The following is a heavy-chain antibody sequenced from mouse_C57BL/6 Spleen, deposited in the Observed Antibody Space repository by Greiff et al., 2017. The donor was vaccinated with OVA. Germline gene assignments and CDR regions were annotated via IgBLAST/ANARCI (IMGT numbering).Heavy chain of an antibody. CDR1: GYTFTSYW. D-gene: IGHD2-2*01. CDR3: ARVVTTGNAWVAY. CDR2: INPSNGGT. J-gene: IGHJ3*01. Sequence: VQLQQPGTELVKPGASVKLSCKASGYTFTSYWMHWVKQRPGQGHEWIGSINPSNGGTIYNEQFKSKATLTVDRSSSTGYMHHSSLTSEDSAVYYCARVVTTGNAWVAYWGQGTLVTVSA. V-gene: IGHV1-53*01.